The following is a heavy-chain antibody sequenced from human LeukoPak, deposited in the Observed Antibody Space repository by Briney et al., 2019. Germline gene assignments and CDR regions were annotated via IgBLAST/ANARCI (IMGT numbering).Heavy chain of an antibody. Sequence: QSGGSLRLSCAASGFTFSSYGMHGVRQAPGKGLEWVAVISYDGSNKYYADSVKGRFTISRDNSKNTLYLQMNSLRAEDTAVYYCAKQWGCSSTSCYSSYYYYGMDVWGQGTTVTVSS. D-gene: IGHD2-2*02. CDR1: GFTFSSYG. V-gene: IGHV3-30*18. J-gene: IGHJ6*02. CDR2: ISYDGSNK. CDR3: AKQWGCSSTSCYSSYYYYGMDV.